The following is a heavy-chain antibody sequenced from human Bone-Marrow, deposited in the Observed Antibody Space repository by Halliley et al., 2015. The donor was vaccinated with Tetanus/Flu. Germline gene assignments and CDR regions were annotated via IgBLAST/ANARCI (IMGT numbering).Heavy chain of an antibody. J-gene: IGHJ1*01. CDR3: ARDWELGDCPEGSA. CDR1: GGPSSRFY. CDR2: VTYRGST. D-gene: IGHD1-26*01. Sequence: TLSLTCTVSGGPSSRFYWSWIRQTPGKGLEWIGYVTYRGSTTYNPSLQSRVSMSIDTSMNQFSLKLSSVTAADTAIYYCARDWELGDCPEGSAWGQGALVMVSS. V-gene: IGHV4-59*01.